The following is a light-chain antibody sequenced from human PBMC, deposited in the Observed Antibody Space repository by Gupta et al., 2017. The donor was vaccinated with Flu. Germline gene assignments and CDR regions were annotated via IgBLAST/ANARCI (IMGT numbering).Light chain of an antibody. V-gene: IGLV3-25*03. CDR2: KDS. CDR1: AFPKQF. CDR3: QAADTTETYVV. Sequence: SNELTQPPSVSVSPGQAARTTCSGDAFPKQFAYWYQQKPGQAPVLVIFKDSERPSGIPERFSGSTSGTKVTLTISGVQAEDEADYYCQAADTTETYVVFGGGTKLTVL. J-gene: IGLJ3*02.